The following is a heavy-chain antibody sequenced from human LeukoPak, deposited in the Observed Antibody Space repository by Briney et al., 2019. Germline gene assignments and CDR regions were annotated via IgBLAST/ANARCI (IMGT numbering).Heavy chain of an antibody. Sequence: GGSLRLSCTASGFTFSSYEMIWVRQAPGKGLEWVSFTSSGGGTTYYADSVKGRFTISRDNAGKSLYLEMNNLRAEDTAFYYCARDALINGAFDIWGQGTMVTVSS. J-gene: IGHJ3*02. CDR1: GFTFSSYE. CDR3: ARDALINGAFDI. D-gene: IGHD2-8*01. CDR2: TSSGGGTT. V-gene: IGHV3-48*03.